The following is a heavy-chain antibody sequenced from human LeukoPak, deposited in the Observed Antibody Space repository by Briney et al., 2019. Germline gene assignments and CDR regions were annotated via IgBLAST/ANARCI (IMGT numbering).Heavy chain of an antibody. J-gene: IGHJ4*02. CDR3: ARDPTYYYDSSGSNHREYFDY. CDR2: IYTSGST. V-gene: IGHV4-4*07. Sequence: SEALSLTFPVSVGSISSYYWSWIGQPAGKGLEWIGRIYTSGSTNYNPSLKSRVTMSVDTSKNQFSLMLSSVTAADTAVYHCARDPTYYYDSSGSNHREYFDYCGGGSLVTVSS. D-gene: IGHD3-22*01. CDR1: VGSISSYY.